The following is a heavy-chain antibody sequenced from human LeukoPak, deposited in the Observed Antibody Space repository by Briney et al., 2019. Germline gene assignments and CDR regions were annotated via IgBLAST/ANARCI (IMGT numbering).Heavy chain of an antibody. J-gene: IGHJ6*03. CDR2: IYYSGST. CDR3: AGITETYCSGGSCYYYSYYYMDV. CDR1: GGSISSYY. V-gene: IGHV4-4*07. Sequence: SETLSLTCTVSGGSISSYYWSWIRQPAGKGLEWIGRIYYSGSTYYNPSLKSRVTISVDTSKNQFSLKLSSVTAADTAVYYCAGITETYCSGGSCYYYSYYYMDVWGKGTTVTVSS. D-gene: IGHD2-15*01.